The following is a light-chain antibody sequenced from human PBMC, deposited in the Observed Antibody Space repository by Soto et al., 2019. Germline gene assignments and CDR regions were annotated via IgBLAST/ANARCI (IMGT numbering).Light chain of an antibody. J-gene: IGKJ2*01. Sequence: EIVMTQSPATLSVSPGERATLSCRASQSVSSNLAWYQQKPGQAPRLLIYGASTRATGIPARFSGSGSGTEFTVTISSLQSEDFAVYYCQQNNNCPFTFGQGTKLEIK. CDR3: QQNNNCPFT. V-gene: IGKV3D-15*01. CDR1: QSVSSN. CDR2: GAS.